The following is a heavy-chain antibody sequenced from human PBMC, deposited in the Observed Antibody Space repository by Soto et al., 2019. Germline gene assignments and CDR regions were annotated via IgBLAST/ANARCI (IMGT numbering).Heavy chain of an antibody. V-gene: IGHV1-69*02. J-gene: IGHJ6*02. CDR1: GGTFSSYT. D-gene: IGHD3-9*01. Sequence: SVKVSCKASGGTFSSYTISWVRQAPGQGLEWMGRIIPILGIANYAQKFQGRVTITADKSTSTAYMELSSLRSEDTAVYYCAMNYDILTGYYNPYYYYGMDVWGQGTTVTVSS. CDR2: IIPILGIA. CDR3: AMNYDILTGYYNPYYYYGMDV.